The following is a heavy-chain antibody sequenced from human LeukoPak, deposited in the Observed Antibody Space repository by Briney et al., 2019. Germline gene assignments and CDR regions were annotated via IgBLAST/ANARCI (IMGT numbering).Heavy chain of an antibody. CDR1: GYTFIHYG. J-gene: IGHJ4*02. D-gene: IGHD6-19*01. Sequence: GASVKVSCKASGYTFIHYGVSWVRQAPGQGLEWMGWINSNGGGTLYAQSLQGRVTLTTDTSTSTLYMELRTLRSDDTAVYYCARSSTGWSVDFGGQGTLVTVSS. V-gene: IGHV1-18*01. CDR3: ARSSTGWSVDF. CDR2: INSNGGGT.